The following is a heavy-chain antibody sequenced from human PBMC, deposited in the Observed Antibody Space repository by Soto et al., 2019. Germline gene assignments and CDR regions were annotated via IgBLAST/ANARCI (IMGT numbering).Heavy chain of an antibody. Sequence: QVQLQESGPGLVKPSETLSLTCTVSGGSITGYYWSWIRQPAGKGLEWIGRIHTSESTNYNPSLKSRVTLSLDTSNNQFSLRLTSLTAADTAVYYCARALTSAAGLYFDYWGQGTLVTVSS. D-gene: IGHD6-13*01. V-gene: IGHV4-4*07. CDR3: ARALTSAAGLYFDY. J-gene: IGHJ4*02. CDR2: IHTSEST. CDR1: GGSITGYY.